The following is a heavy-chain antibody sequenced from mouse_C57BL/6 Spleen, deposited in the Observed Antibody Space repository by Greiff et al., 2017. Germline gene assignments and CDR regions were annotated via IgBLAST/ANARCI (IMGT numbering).Heavy chain of an antibody. D-gene: IGHD4-1*01. CDR1: GYTFTSYW. CDR2: IDPSDSYT. CDR3: ARKLGDYYARDY. J-gene: IGHJ4*01. Sequence: QVQLQQPGAELVMPGASVKLSCKASGYTFTSYWMHWVKQRPGQGLEWIGEIDPSDSYTNYNQKFKGKSTLTVDKSSSTAYMQLSSLTSEDSAVYYCARKLGDYYARDYWGQGTSVTVSS. V-gene: IGHV1-69*01.